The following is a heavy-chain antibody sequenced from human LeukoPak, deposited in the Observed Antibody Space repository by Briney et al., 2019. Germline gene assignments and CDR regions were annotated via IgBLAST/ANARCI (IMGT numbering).Heavy chain of an antibody. V-gene: IGHV4-39*07. CDR3: ARGGSSSSQDP. D-gene: IGHD6-6*01. CDR2: INHSGST. CDR1: GGSISSSSYY. Sequence: SETLSLTCTVSGGSISSSSYYWGWIRQPPGKGLEWIGEINHSGSTNYNPSLKSRVTISVDTSKNQFSLKLSSVTAADTAVYYCARGGSSSSQDPWGQGTLVTVSS. J-gene: IGHJ5*02.